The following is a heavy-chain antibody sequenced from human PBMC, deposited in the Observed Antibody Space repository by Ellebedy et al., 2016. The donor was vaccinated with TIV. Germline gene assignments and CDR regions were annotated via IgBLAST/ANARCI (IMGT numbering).Heavy chain of an antibody. Sequence: AASVKVSCKALGYTFTGYYMHWVRQAPGRGLEWMGWINPDSGDTNYAQRFQGRVTMTRDTSISTAFLELNRLRFDDTAIFYCARGHGGSMRFWFGPWGQGTLVTVSS. V-gene: IGHV1-2*02. D-gene: IGHD1-26*01. CDR2: INPDSGDT. CDR1: GYTFTGYY. J-gene: IGHJ5*02. CDR3: ARGHGGSMRFWFGP.